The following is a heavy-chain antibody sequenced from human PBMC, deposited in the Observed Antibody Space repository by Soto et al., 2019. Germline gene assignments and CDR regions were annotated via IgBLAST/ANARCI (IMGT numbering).Heavy chain of an antibody. CDR2: ISYDGSNK. CDR3: AKGRLRATSAYFDY. Sequence: PGGSLRLSCAASGFTFSSYGMHWVRQAPGKGLEWVAVISYDGSNKYYADSVKGRFTISRDNSKNTLYLQMNSLRAEDTAVYYCAKGRLRATSAYFDYWGQGTLVTVSS. J-gene: IGHJ4*02. D-gene: IGHD6-25*01. CDR1: GFTFSSYG. V-gene: IGHV3-30*18.